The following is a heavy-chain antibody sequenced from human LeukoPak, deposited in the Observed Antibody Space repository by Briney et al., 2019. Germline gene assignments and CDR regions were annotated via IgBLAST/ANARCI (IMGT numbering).Heavy chain of an antibody. CDR1: GYTFTGYY. J-gene: IGHJ5*02. V-gene: IGHV1-2*06. CDR2: INPNSGGT. CDR3: AAARRYCSGGSCYRGAWFDP. D-gene: IGHD2-15*01. Sequence: ASVKVSCKASGYTFTGYYMHWVRQAPGQGLEWMGRINPNSGGTNYAQKFQGRVTMTRDTSISTAYMELSRLRSDDTAVYYCAAARRYCSGGSCYRGAWFDPWGQGTLVTVSS.